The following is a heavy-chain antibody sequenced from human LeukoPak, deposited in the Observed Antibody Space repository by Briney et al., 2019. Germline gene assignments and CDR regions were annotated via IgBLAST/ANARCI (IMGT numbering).Heavy chain of an antibody. CDR2: IIPILDIA. CDR3: ARDFPKTTGDGFDY. J-gene: IGHJ4*02. CDR1: EGTFSSYA. V-gene: IGHV1-69*04. Sequence: SVKVSCKASEGTFSSYAINWVRQAPGQGLEWMGRIIPILDIANYAQKFQGRVTLTADKSTSTAYMELSSLRSEDTAVYYCARDFPKTTGDGFDYWGQGTLVTVSS. D-gene: IGHD7-27*01.